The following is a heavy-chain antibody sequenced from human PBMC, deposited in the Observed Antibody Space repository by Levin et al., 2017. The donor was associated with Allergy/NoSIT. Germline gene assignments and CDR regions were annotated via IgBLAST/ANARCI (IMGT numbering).Heavy chain of an antibody. Sequence: PSETLSLTCAVYGGSFSGYYWSWIRQPPGKGLEWIGEINHRGSTNYYPSLKSRVTISVDTSKNQFSLKLSSVTAADTAVYYCARGQTGSGYFDLWGRGTLVTVSS. CDR3: ARGQTGSGYFDL. V-gene: IGHV4-34*01. CDR1: GGSFSGYY. CDR2: INHRGST. J-gene: IGHJ2*01.